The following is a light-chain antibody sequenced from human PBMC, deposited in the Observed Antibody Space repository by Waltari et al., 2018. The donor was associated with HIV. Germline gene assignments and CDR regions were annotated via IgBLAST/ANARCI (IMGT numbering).Light chain of an antibody. J-gene: IGLJ3*02. Sequence: QSVLTQPPSASGTPGQRVTISCSGSSSNIGTKTVNWYQQLPGSAPKFLMYGNHVRASGVPDRFPGSKAGTSASLAISGLRSEDEADYYCAAWDDSLNAWVFGGGTKVTVL. CDR2: GNH. V-gene: IGLV1-44*01. CDR3: AAWDDSLNAWV. CDR1: SSNIGTKT.